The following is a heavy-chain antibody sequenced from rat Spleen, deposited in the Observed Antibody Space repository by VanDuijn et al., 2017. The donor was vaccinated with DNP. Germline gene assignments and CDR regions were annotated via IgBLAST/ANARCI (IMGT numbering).Heavy chain of an antibody. V-gene: IGHV5-20*01. CDR2: ISFDGGST. Sequence: EVQLVGSGGGLVQPGRSLKLACAASGFTFSDFYMAWVRQAPTKGLEWVASISFDGGSTYYRDSVKGRFTISRDHAKSSLYLQMDSLRSEDTATYYCTRVSNGLSYWYFDFWGPGTMVTVAS. CDR1: GFTFSDFY. J-gene: IGHJ1*01. CDR3: TRVSNGLSYWYFDF. D-gene: IGHD1-6*01.